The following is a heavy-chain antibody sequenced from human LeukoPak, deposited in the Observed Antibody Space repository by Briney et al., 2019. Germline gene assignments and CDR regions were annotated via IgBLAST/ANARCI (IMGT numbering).Heavy chain of an antibody. Sequence: GVSLRLSCAASGFTFSPYWMPWVRQVPGRGLVWVARIDNDGSSTIYADSVKGRLTISRDNAQNTLFLQMDSLRPEDTAVYYCARGGFDHAFDVWGQGTMVTVSS. CDR1: GFTFSPYW. CDR3: ARGGFDHAFDV. J-gene: IGHJ3*01. CDR2: IDNDGSST. D-gene: IGHD3-9*01. V-gene: IGHV3-74*01.